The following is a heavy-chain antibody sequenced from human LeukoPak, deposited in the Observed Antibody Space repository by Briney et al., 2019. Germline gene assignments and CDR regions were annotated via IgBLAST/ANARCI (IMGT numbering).Heavy chain of an antibody. Sequence: ASVKVSCKASGGTFSSYAISWVRQAPGQGLGWMGGIIPIFGTANYAQKFQGRVTITADESTSTAYMELSSLRSEDTAVYYCARFRAAAARYYFDYWGQGTLVTVSS. CDR1: GGTFSSYA. V-gene: IGHV1-69*13. CDR3: ARFRAAAARYYFDY. D-gene: IGHD6-13*01. J-gene: IGHJ4*02. CDR2: IIPIFGTA.